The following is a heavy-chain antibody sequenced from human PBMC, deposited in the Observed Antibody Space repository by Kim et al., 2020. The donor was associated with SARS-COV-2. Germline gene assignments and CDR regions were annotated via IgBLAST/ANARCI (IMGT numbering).Heavy chain of an antibody. Sequence: SETLSLTCTVSGGSISSGGYYWSWIRQHPGKGLEWIGYIYYSGGTYYNPSLKSRVTISVDTSKNQFSLKLSSVTAADTAVYYCARASSITIFGVVLNFDYWGQGTLVTVSS. V-gene: IGHV4-31*03. CDR2: IYYSGGT. CDR1: GGSISSGGYY. J-gene: IGHJ4*02. D-gene: IGHD3-3*01. CDR3: ARASSITIFGVVLNFDY.